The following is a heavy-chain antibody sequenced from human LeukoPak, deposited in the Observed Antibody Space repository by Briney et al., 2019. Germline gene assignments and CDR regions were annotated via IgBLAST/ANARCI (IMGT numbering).Heavy chain of an antibody. CDR1: GFTLSSYV. D-gene: IGHD6-13*01. CDR2: IIGSGSDT. J-gene: IGHJ4*01. V-gene: IGHV3-23*01. Sequence: GGSPRLSCETSGFTLSSYVMNWVRQAPGKGLEWVSCIIGSGSDTYYADAVKGRFSISRDNSKNTVFLQMNSLRVEDTAVYYCAKDHGAASGDFDYWGQGTLVTVSS. CDR3: AKDHGAASGDFDY.